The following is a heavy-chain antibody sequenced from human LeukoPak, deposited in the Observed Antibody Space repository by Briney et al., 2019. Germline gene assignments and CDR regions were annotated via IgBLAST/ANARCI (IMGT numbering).Heavy chain of an antibody. Sequence: GALRLSCAASGFPFISYALSWVRQAPGKGLEWVSAISGSGGSTYYADSVKGRFTISRDNSKNTLYLQMNSLRAEDTAVYYCATDRKVGATSDYWGQGTLVTVSS. V-gene: IGHV3-23*01. J-gene: IGHJ4*02. CDR2: ISGSGGST. D-gene: IGHD1-26*01. CDR3: ATDRKVGATSDY. CDR1: GFPFISYA.